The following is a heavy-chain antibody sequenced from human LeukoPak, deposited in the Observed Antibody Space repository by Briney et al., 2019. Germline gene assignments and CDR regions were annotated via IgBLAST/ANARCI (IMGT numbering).Heavy chain of an antibody. Sequence: SETLSLTCTVSGGSISSSSYYWGWIRQPPGKGLEWIGSIYYSGSTHYNPSLKSRVTISVDTSKNQFSLKLSSVTAADTAVYYCARPSNEGQWLVGQGVDYWGQGTLVTVSS. CDR3: ARPSNEGQWLVGQGVDY. CDR1: GGSISSSSYY. CDR2: IYYSGST. V-gene: IGHV4-39*01. D-gene: IGHD6-19*01. J-gene: IGHJ4*02.